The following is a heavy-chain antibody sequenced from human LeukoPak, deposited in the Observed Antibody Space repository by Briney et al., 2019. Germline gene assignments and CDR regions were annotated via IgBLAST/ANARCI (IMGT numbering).Heavy chain of an antibody. Sequence: GGSLRLSCAASGFTFSSYGMHWVRQAPGKGLEWVAFIRYDGSNKYYADSVKGRFTISRDNSKNTLYLQMNSLRAEDTAVYYCARDQGRVTVTPNLDYWGQGTLVTVSS. CDR1: GFTFSSYG. CDR3: ARDQGRVTVTPNLDY. J-gene: IGHJ4*02. V-gene: IGHV3-30*02. D-gene: IGHD4-17*01. CDR2: IRYDGSNK.